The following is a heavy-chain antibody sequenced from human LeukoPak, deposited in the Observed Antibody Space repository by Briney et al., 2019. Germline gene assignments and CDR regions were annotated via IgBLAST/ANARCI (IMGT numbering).Heavy chain of an antibody. Sequence: GGSLRLSCAASGFTFSSYAMHWVRQAPGKGLEWVAVISYDGSNKYYADSVKGRYTISRDNSKNTLYLQMNSLRAEDTAVYYCARGHDFWSGYPDYWGQGTLVTVSS. J-gene: IGHJ4*02. V-gene: IGHV3-30-3*01. CDR3: ARGHDFWSGYPDY. CDR1: GFTFSSYA. CDR2: ISYDGSNK. D-gene: IGHD3-3*01.